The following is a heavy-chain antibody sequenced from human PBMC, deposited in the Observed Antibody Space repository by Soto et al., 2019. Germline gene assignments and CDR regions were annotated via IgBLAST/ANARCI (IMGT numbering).Heavy chain of an antibody. CDR3: ARDLGYCSGGSCYSNYYYYGMAV. V-gene: IGHV1-69*01. J-gene: IGHJ6*02. D-gene: IGHD2-15*01. CDR2: IIPIFGTA. Sequence: QVQLVQSGAEVKKPGSSVKVSCKASGGTFSSYAISWVLQAPGQGLEWMGGIIPIFGTANYEQKFQGTVTITADESTITAYIELSILRSEDTAVYYCARDLGYCSGGSCYSNYYYYGMAVWGQGTTVTVSS. CDR1: GGTFSSYA.